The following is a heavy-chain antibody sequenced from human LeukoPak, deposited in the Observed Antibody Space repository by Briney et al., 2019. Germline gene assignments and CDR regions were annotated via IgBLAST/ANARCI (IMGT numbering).Heavy chain of an antibody. CDR1: GGTFSSYT. CDR2: ITPILGIA. D-gene: IGHD5-18*01. Sequence: SVKVSCKTSGGTFSSYTISWVRQAPGQGLEWMGRITPILGIANYAQKFQGRVKITADKSTTTAYMELSSLRSEDTAVYFCASEIENVDTGIEYWGQGTLVTVSS. J-gene: IGHJ4*02. V-gene: IGHV1-69*02. CDR3: ASEIENVDTGIEY.